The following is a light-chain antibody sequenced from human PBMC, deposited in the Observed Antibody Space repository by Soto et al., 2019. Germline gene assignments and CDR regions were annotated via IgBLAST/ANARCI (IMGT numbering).Light chain of an antibody. V-gene: IGKV1-39*01. CDR2: GAS. J-gene: IGKJ1*01. Sequence: DIQMTQSPSSLSASVGDRVTITCRASQSISAHLNWYQQKPGKAPDLLIYGASSLHSGVPSRFSGGGSETVFTLTISHLQPEDFATYYCQQTYSLPSTFGQGTKVDIK. CDR3: QQTYSLPST. CDR1: QSISAH.